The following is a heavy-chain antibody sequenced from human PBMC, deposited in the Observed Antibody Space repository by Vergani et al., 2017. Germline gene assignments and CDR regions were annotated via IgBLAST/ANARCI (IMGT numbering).Heavy chain of an antibody. J-gene: IGHJ4*02. CDR1: GSTVSGNY. V-gene: IGHV3-23*04. D-gene: IGHD3-10*01. CDR2: ISGSGGST. Sequence: ELQLVESGGGLVQPGGSLRLSCAASGSTVSGNYMTWVRQAPGKGLEWVSAISGSGGSTYYADSVKGRFTISRDNSKNTLYLQMNSLRAEDTAVYYCAKQLTYYYGSGSHPFDYWGQGTLVTVSS. CDR3: AKQLTYYYGSGSHPFDY.